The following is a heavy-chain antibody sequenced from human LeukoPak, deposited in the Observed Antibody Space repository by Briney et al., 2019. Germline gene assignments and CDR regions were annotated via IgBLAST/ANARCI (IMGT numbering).Heavy chain of an antibody. CDR2: ISGGGGST. J-gene: IGHJ4*02. CDR3: AKVLGSSSWYSLGY. D-gene: IGHD6-13*01. V-gene: IGHV3-43*02. Sequence: GGSLRLSCAASGFPFDNYGMAWVRQAPGKGLEWVSLISGGGGSTSYADSVKGRFTISRDNNKGSLYLQMNSLRTEDTALYYCAKVLGSSSWYSLGYWGQGILVTVSS. CDR1: GFPFDNYG.